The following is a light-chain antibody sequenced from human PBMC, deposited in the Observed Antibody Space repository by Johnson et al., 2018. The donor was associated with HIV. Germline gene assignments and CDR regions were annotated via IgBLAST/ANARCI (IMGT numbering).Light chain of an antibody. Sequence: QSVLTQPPSVSAAPGQKFTISCSGSSSNIGNNYVSWYQQLPGTAPKLLIYDNNKRPSGIPDRFSGSKSGTSATLGITGLQTGDEADYYCGTWDSSLSAPLYVFGTGTKVTVL. CDR3: GTWDSSLSAPLYV. CDR1: SSNIGNNY. J-gene: IGLJ1*01. CDR2: DNN. V-gene: IGLV1-51*01.